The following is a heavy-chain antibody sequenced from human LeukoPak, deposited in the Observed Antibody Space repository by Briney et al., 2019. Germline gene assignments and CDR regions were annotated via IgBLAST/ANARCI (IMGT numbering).Heavy chain of an antibody. CDR1: TFTLSSYT. CDR3: VRVRFAGPQAFDI. D-gene: IGHD4/OR15-4a*01. Sequence: AGGSLRLSCAASTFTLSSYTMNWVRQAPGKGLEWVSSISSSSTYINYADSVKGRFTISRDNAKNSMALQMNSLRAEDTAVYYCVRVRFAGPQAFDIWGQGTMVTVAS. J-gene: IGHJ3*02. CDR2: ISSSSTYI. V-gene: IGHV3-21*01.